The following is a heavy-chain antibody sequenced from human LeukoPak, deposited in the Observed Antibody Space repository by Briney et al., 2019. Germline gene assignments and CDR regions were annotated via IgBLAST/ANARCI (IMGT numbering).Heavy chain of an antibody. V-gene: IGHV3-21*01. CDR1: GFTFSSYG. J-gene: IGHJ4*02. CDR3: ARVPGVQLERRYYFDY. Sequence: GGSLRLSCEASGFTFSSYGMNWVRQAPGKGLEWVSCISSSSTYIYYADSVKGRFTISRDNPKNSLYLQMNSLRAEDTAIYYCARVPGVQLERRYYFDYWGQGTLVTVSS. CDR2: ISSSSTYI. D-gene: IGHD1-1*01.